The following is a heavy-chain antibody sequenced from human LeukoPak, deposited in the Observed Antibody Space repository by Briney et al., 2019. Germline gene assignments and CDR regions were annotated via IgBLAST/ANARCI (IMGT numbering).Heavy chain of an antibody. D-gene: IGHD6-13*01. CDR1: GFTFGSYA. J-gene: IGHJ4*02. CDR2: ISGSGTST. Sequence: PGGSLRLSCAASGFTFGSYAMSWVRQAPGTGLEWISVISGSGTSTHYADSVKGRFTISRDNSKNTLYLQVNSLRAEDTAVYYCAKGFVAAVGSPSHWGQGTLVTVSS. CDR3: AKGFVAAVGSPSH. V-gene: IGHV3-23*01.